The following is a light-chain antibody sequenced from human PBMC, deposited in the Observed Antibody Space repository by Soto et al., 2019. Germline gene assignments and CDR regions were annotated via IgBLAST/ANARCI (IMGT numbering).Light chain of an antibody. V-gene: IGLV2-14*01. CDR1: RSDVGGYPY. Sequence: QSALTQPASVSGSPGQSISISCTGTRSDVGGYPYVSWYQHHPGKAPKVMIYEVSNRPSGVSNRFSGSKSGNTASLTISGLQTEDEADYYCSSYTNSGTRIFGGGTKLTVL. J-gene: IGLJ2*01. CDR3: SSYTNSGTRI. CDR2: EVS.